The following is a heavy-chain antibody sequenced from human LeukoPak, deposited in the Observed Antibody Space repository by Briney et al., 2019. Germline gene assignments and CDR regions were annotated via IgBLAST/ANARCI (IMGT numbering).Heavy chain of an antibody. CDR3: ARGGAPPYDFWSGYYRYYYYYYGMDV. J-gene: IGHJ6*02. Sequence: NPSETLSLTCAVYGGSFSGYYWSWIRQPPGKGLEWIGEINHSGSTNYNPSLKSRVTISVDTSKNQFSLKLSSVTAADTAVYYCARGGAPPYDFWSGYYRYYYYYYGMDVWGQGTTVTVSS. CDR1: GGSFSGYY. D-gene: IGHD3-3*01. CDR2: INHSGST. V-gene: IGHV4-34*01.